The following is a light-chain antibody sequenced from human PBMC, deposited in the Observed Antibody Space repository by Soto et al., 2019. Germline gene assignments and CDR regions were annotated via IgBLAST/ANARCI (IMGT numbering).Light chain of an antibody. CDR1: QSISSN. V-gene: IGKV1-39*01. J-gene: IGKJ4*01. Sequence: DIQMTQSPSSLSASVGDRVTIPCRQGQSISSNLNCYQQKPGKAPKLLIYAASSLQSGVPSRFSGSGSGTDFTLTISSLQPEDFATYYCQQSYSTPLTFGGGTKVEIK. CDR3: QQSYSTPLT. CDR2: AAS.